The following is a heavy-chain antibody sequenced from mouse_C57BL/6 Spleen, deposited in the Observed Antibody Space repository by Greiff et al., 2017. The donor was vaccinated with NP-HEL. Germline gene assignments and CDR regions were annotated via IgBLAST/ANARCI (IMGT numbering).Heavy chain of an antibody. J-gene: IGHJ3*01. CDR1: GFNIKDYY. CDR2: IDPEDGET. D-gene: IGHD2-3*01. Sequence: EVQLQRSGAELVKPGASVKLSCTASGFNIKDYYMHWVKQRTEQGLEWIGRIDPEDGETKYAPKFQGKATITADTSSNTAYLQLSSLTSEDTAVYYCARQGWLLTGAYWGQGTLVTVSA. V-gene: IGHV14-2*01. CDR3: ARQGWLLTGAY.